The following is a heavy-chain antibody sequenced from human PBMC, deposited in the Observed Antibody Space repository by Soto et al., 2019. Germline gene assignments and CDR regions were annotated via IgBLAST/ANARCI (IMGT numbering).Heavy chain of an antibody. CDR2: INHSGST. D-gene: IGHD1-1*01. Sequence: KPWETLSLTCAVYGGSFSGYYWSWIRQPPGKGLEWIGEINHSGSTNYNPSLKSRVTISVDTSKNQFSLKMTSVTAADTAVYYCATANWSHHYFDPWGQGTLVTVSS. CDR1: GGSFSGYY. V-gene: IGHV4-34*01. CDR3: ATANWSHHYFDP. J-gene: IGHJ5*02.